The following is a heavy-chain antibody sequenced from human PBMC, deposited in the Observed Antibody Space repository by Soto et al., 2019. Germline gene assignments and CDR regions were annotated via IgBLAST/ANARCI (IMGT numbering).Heavy chain of an antibody. Sequence: QVQLVQSGAEVKKPGSSVKVSCKASGGTFSSYAISWVLQAPGQGLEWMGGIIPIFGTAKYAQKFQCRVTITADESTSTAYRELSSLRSEDTAVYYCARVSGNLVATGIFDYWGQGTLVTVSS. D-gene: IGHD5-12*01. J-gene: IGHJ4*02. CDR3: ARVSGNLVATGIFDY. CDR2: IIPIFGTA. CDR1: GGTFSSYA. V-gene: IGHV1-69*01.